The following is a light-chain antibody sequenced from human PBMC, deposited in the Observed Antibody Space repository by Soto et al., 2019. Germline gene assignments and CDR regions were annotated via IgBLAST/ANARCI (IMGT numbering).Light chain of an antibody. V-gene: IGKV1-39*01. Sequence: DIQMTRAPYSLSASVGDSVTITCRASQNIRTYLNWYQQKPGRAPKLLIHSASALPSGVPSRFSGSGSGTEFTLTMSGLQPEDFATYYCQQGHSTPYTFGQGTKVDIK. CDR2: SAS. CDR3: QQGHSTPYT. J-gene: IGKJ2*01. CDR1: QNIRTY.